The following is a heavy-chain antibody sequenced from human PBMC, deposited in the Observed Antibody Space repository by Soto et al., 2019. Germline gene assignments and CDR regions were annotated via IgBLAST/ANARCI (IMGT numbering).Heavy chain of an antibody. CDR2: IYYSGTT. V-gene: IGHV4-59*01. J-gene: IGHJ5*02. CDR1: GGSINSYY. CDR3: ARGSAARPEWFDP. D-gene: IGHD6-6*01. Sequence: SETLSLTCTVSGGSINSYYWSWIRQPPGKGLELIGYIYYSGTTNYTPSLKSRVTISVDTSKNQFSLKLTSVTAADTAVYYCARGSAARPEWFDPWGQGTLVTVSS.